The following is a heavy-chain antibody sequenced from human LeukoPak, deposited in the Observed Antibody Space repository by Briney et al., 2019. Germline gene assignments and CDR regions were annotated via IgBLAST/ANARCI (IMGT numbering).Heavy chain of an antibody. Sequence: SETLPLTCTVFGGSISCSDCYWGWIRQPPGRGLDWIASIYYSGSTYYNPSLKSRFAMSVDTSKNQFSLRLSSVTAADTAVYYCARLTAAGTVDYWGQGTLVTVSS. CDR3: ARLTAAGTVDY. J-gene: IGHJ4*02. D-gene: IGHD6-13*01. CDR1: GGSISCSDCY. CDR2: IYYSGST. V-gene: IGHV4-39*01.